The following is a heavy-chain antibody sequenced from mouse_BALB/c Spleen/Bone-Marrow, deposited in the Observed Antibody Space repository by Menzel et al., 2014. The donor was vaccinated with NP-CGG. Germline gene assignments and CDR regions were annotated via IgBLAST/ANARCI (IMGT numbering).Heavy chain of an antibody. CDR1: GFTFSDYY. Sequence: EVHLVESGGGLVKPGGSLKLSCAASGFTFSDYYMYWVRQTPEKRLEWVATISDGGSYTSYLGSVKGRFTISRDNAKNNLYLQMSSLKSEDTAMYYCARTYRPFALDYWGQGTSVTVSS. CDR2: ISDGGSYT. D-gene: IGHD2-14*01. CDR3: ARTYRPFALDY. V-gene: IGHV5-4*02. J-gene: IGHJ4*01.